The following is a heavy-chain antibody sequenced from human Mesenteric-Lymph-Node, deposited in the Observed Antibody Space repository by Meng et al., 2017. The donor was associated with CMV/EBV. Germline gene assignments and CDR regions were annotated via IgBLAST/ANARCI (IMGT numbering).Heavy chain of an antibody. Sequence: GGSLRLSCAASGFTFGSYNMNWVRQAPGKGPAWVSYISSSTSTIYYADSVKGRFTISRDNAKNTLYLQMNSLRAEDTAVYYCARDKACSSTSCYSPYYYGMDVWGQGTTVTVSS. V-gene: IGHV3-48*04. CDR1: GFTFGSYN. J-gene: IGHJ6*02. D-gene: IGHD2-2*02. CDR2: ISSSTSTI. CDR3: ARDKACSSTSCYSPYYYGMDV.